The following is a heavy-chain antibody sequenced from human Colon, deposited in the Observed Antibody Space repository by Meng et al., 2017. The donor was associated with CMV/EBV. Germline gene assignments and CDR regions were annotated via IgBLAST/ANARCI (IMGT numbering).Heavy chain of an antibody. V-gene: IGHV3-9*01. CDR3: AKEEGYSGYEG. CDR1: GFTFDDYA. CDR2: ISWNSGSI. J-gene: IGHJ4*02. Sequence: GGSLRLSCAASGFTFDDYAMHWVRQAPGKGLEWVSGISWNSGSIGYADSVTGRFTISRDNAKNSLYLQMNSLRAEDTALYYCAKEEGYSGYEGWGQGTLVTVSS. D-gene: IGHD5-12*01.